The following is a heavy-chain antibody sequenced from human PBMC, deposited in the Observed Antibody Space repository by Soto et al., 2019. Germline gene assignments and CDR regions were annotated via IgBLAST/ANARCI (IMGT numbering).Heavy chain of an antibody. J-gene: IGHJ3*02. CDR2: FDPEDSET. V-gene: IGHV1-24*01. Sequence: GASVKVSCKVSGYTLTELSMHWVRQAPGKGLEWMGGFDPEDSETIYAQKFQGRVTVTEDTSTDTAYMELSSLRSEDTAVYYCATESVVGATRGAFDIWGQGTMVTVSS. CDR3: ATESVVGATRGAFDI. CDR1: GYTLTELS. D-gene: IGHD1-26*01.